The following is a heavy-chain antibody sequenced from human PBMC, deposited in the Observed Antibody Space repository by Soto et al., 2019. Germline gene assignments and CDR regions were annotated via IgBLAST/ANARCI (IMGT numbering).Heavy chain of an antibody. V-gene: IGHV3-23*01. D-gene: IGHD6-19*01. CDR3: AKDVESGWYEAFDY. Sequence: LRLSCTASGFAFSQYGMSWVRQAPGKGLEWVSSIRSFDYRTNYADSVKGRFTISRDNSKSTLSLQMNSLRAEDTAVYYCAKDVESGWYEAFDYWGPGTLVTVSS. CDR1: GFAFSQYG. J-gene: IGHJ4*02. CDR2: IRSFDYRT.